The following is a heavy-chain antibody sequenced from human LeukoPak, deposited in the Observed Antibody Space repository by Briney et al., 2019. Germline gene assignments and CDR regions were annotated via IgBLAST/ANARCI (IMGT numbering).Heavy chain of an antibody. CDR1: GFTFSDYD. Sequence: GRSLRLSCAASGFTFSDYDFHWVRQAPGKGLEWVADISLDGNIKYYVDSVKGSFTISRDNTRNSLYLRMNSLRTEDTAVYYCVKAQRSRNGYDFVFEDWGQGTLVTVSS. CDR3: VKAQRSRNGYDFVFED. J-gene: IGHJ4*02. D-gene: IGHD5-12*01. V-gene: IGHV3-30*18. CDR2: ISLDGNIK.